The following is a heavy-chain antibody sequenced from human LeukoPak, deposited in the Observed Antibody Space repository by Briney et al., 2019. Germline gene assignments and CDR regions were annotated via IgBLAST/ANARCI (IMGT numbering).Heavy chain of an antibody. J-gene: IGHJ4*02. V-gene: IGHV3-21*01. Sequence: GGSLRLSCAASGFTFSGYSMNWVRQAPGKGLEWVSSISSSSSYIYYADSVKGRFTISRDNAKNSLYLQKNSLRAEDTAVYYCARRDGYNLDYWGQGTLVTVSS. CDR2: ISSSSSYI. CDR3: ARRDGYNLDY. CDR1: GFTFSGYS. D-gene: IGHD5-24*01.